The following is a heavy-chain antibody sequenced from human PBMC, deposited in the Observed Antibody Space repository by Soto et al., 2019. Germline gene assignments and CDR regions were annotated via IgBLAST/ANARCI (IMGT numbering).Heavy chain of an antibody. CDR3: ARRRGYSGYDYYYYGMDV. V-gene: IGHV4-34*01. Sequence: SETLSLTCAVCGGSFSGYYWSWIRQPPGKGLEWIGEINHSGSTNYNPSLKSRVTISVDTSKNQFSLKLSSVTAADTAVYYCARRRGYSGYDYYYYGMDVWGQGTTVTVSS. CDR2: INHSGST. CDR1: GGSFSGYY. D-gene: IGHD5-12*01. J-gene: IGHJ6*02.